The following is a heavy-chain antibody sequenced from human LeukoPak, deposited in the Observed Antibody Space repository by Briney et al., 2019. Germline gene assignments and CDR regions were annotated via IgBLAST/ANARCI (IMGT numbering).Heavy chain of an antibody. CDR3: ARSVFVFLIYGAFDI. V-gene: IGHV3-7*01. CDR2: IKQDGSEK. D-gene: IGHD3-3*01. J-gene: IGHJ3*02. Sequence: PGGSLRPSCAASGFTFSSYWMSWVRQAPGKGLEWVANIKQDGSEKYYVDSVKGRFTISRDNAKNSLYLQMNSLRAEDTAVYYCARSVFVFLIYGAFDIWGQGTMVTVSS. CDR1: GFTFSSYW.